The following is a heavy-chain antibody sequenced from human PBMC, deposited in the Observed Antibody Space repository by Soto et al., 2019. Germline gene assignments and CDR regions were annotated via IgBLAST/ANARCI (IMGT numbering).Heavy chain of an antibody. CDR3: SRSLRGLELDY. V-gene: IGHV4-31*03. Sequence: SETLSLTCTVSGGSISSGGYHWSWIRQHPGKGLEWIGYIYYSGSTYYNPSLKSRVTISVDTSKNQFSLKLSSVTAADTAVYYCSRSLRGLELDYWGQGTLVTVSS. CDR1: GGSISSGGYH. J-gene: IGHJ4*02. CDR2: IYYSGST. D-gene: IGHD1-7*01.